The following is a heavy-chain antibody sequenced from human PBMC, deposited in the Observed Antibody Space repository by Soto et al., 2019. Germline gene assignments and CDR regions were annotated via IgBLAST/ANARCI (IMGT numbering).Heavy chain of an antibody. CDR1: GYNFISNW. CDR3: VFPKDDFWSGRIDY. D-gene: IGHD3-3*01. Sequence: PGESLKISCKGSGYNFISNWIGWVRQMPGKGLEWMGIIYPHDSDTRYSPSFQGQVTISADKSISTAYLQWSSLKASDTAMYYCVFPKDDFWSGRIDYRGQGTLVTVSS. CDR2: IYPHDSDT. J-gene: IGHJ4*02. V-gene: IGHV5-51*01.